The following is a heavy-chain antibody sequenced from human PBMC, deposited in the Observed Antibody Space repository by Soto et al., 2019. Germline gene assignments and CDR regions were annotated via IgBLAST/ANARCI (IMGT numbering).Heavy chain of an antibody. CDR3: AKEITVNPTSYYHALDV. V-gene: IGHV3-30*18. CDR2: ISYDGSNK. Sequence: VGSLRLSCAASGFSFMNYGMHWVRQAPGKGLEWVAVISYDGSNKYYADSVKGRLTISRDNSKNTLYLQMNNVRAEDAAVYYCAKEITVNPTSYYHALDVWGQRTRDTLSS. J-gene: IGHJ6*01. CDR1: GFSFMNYG.